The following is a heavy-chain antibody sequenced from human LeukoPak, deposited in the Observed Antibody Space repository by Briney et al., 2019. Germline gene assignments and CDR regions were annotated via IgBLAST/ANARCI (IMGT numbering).Heavy chain of an antibody. CDR2: ISAGGVST. V-gene: IGHV3-23*01. D-gene: IGHD6-19*01. CDR1: GFTFSSFA. Sequence: GGSLRLSCAASGFTFSSFAMSWVRQAPGQGLEWVSIISAGGVSTYYADSVKGRFTISRDNSKNTLYLQMNSLRAEDTALYYCAKDKGDSSGWQFDYWGRGTLVTVSS. CDR3: AKDKGDSSGWQFDY. J-gene: IGHJ4*02.